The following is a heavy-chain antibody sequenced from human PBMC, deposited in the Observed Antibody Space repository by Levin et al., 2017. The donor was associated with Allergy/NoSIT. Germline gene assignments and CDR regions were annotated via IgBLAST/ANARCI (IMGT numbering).Heavy chain of an antibody. V-gene: IGHV3-23*01. CDR1: GFTFSSYA. J-gene: IGHJ4*02. CDR2: ISGSGGST. D-gene: IGHD3-10*01. CDR3: AKDQSEAWFGELPPPFDY. Sequence: GGSLRLSCAASGFTFSSYAMSWVRQAPGKGLEWVSAISGSGGSTYYADSVKGRFTISRDNSKNTLYLQMNSLRAEDTAVYYCAKDQSEAWFGELPPPFDYWGQGTLVTVSS.